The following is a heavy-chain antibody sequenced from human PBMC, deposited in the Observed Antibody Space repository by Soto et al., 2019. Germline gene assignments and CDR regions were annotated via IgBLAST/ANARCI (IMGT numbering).Heavy chain of an antibody. CDR3: AKDLSMTTASYFEY. V-gene: IGHV3-30*18. CDR1: GFTFSNHG. D-gene: IGHD4-4*01. J-gene: IGHJ4*02. CDR2: VSSDGSEQ. Sequence: GGSLRLSCAAAGFTFSNHGMHWVRQAPGRGLEWVAIVSSDGSEQYYADSVKGRFTISRDNSKNTLYLQMNSLRPDDTATYYCAKDLSMTTASYFEYWGQGTLVTVSS.